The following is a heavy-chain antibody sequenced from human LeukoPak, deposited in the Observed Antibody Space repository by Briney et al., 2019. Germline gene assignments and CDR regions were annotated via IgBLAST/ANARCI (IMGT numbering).Heavy chain of an antibody. CDR1: GYTFTDYY. J-gene: IGHJ6*04. V-gene: IGHV1-2*02. CDR3: ARDGDTYGYYYYGMDV. D-gene: IGHD5-18*01. Sequence: SVKVSCKASGYTFTDYYMHWVRQATGQELEWMGWINPNSGGRKYAQTLKGSVTMTRDTSISTAYMGLSSLRSDDTAVYYCARDGDTYGYYYYGMDVWGEGTTVTVSS. CDR2: INPNSGGR.